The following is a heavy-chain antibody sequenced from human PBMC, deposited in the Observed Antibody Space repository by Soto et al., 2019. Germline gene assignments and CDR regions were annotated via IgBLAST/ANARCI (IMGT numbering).Heavy chain of an antibody. CDR1: GFTFGDYA. D-gene: IGHD2-2*01. CDR2: ISYAASNK. J-gene: IGHJ6*02. Sequence: PGGSLRLSCTASGFTFGDYAMCWFRQAPGKGLECVDVISYAASNKYYADSVKGRFTISRDNSKDTLSLQMNSLRAEDTAVYYCARYCCSTSYCPPCYGIDVLGRGSSVTVSS. V-gene: IGHV3-30-3*01. CDR3: ARYCCSTSYCPPCYGIDV.